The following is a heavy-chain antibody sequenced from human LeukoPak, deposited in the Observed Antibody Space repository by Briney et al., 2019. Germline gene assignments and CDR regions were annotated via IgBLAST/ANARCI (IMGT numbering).Heavy chain of an antibody. D-gene: IGHD2-21*01. V-gene: IGHV4-4*07. J-gene: IGHJ4*02. CDR2: VYLGGST. Sequence: KPSETLSLTCNVSGASFNYYYWSWIRQPAGKGLEWIGRVYLGGSTNYNPSLKSRVMMSLDKANNQFSSRLSSVTAADTAIYYCARDHCDDAACYPFDRWGQGALVTVSS. CDR1: GASFNYYY. CDR3: ARDHCDDAACYPFDR.